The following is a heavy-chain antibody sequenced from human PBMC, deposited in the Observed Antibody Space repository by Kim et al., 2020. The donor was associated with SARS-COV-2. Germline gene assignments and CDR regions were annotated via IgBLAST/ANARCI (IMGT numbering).Heavy chain of an antibody. CDR3: ARDASYDFWSGQADY. CDR2: IWYDGSNK. CDR1: GFTFSSYG. Sequence: GGSLRLSCAASGFTFSSYGMHWVRQAPGKGLEWVAVIWYDGSNKYYADSVKGRFTISRDNSKNTLYLQMNSLRAEDTAVYYCARDASYDFWSGQADYWGQGTLVTVSS. V-gene: IGHV3-33*01. J-gene: IGHJ4*02. D-gene: IGHD3-3*01.